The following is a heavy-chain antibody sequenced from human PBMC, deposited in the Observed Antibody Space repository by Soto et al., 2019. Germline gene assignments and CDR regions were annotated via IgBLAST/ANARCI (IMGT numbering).Heavy chain of an antibody. V-gene: IGHV3-33*01. Sequence: PGGSLRLSCAASGFTFSSYGMHWVRQAPGKGLEWVAVIWYDGSNKYYVDSVKGRFTISRDNSKNTLYLQMNSLRAEDTAVYYCARETYYYGMDVWGQGTTVTVSS. CDR2: IWYDGSNK. J-gene: IGHJ6*02. CDR1: GFTFSSYG. CDR3: ARETYYYGMDV.